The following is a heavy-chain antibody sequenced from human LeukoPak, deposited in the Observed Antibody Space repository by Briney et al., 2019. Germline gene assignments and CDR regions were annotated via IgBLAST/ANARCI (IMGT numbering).Heavy chain of an antibody. CDR3: ARRSDYYDSSAYVY. J-gene: IGHJ4*02. D-gene: IGHD3-22*01. CDR2: MNPNSGNT. V-gene: IGHV1-8*03. CDR1: GYTFTSYD. Sequence: ASVRVSCKASGYTFTSYDINWVRQATGQGLEWMGWMNPNSGNTGYAQKFQGRVTLTRDTSIRTTYMELSSLRSEDTAVYYCARRSDYYDSSAYVYWGQGTLVTVSS.